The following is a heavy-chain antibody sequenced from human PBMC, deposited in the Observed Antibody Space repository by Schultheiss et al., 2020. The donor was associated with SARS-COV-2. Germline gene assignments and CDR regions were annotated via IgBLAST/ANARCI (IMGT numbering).Heavy chain of an antibody. CDR2: ISYDGSNK. V-gene: IGHV3-33*05. Sequence: GGSLRLSCAASGFTFSSYGMHWVRQAPGKGLEWVAVISYDGSNKYYADSVKGRFTISRDNAKNSLYLQMNSLRAEDTAVYYCARDRSPAAPTEHDYWGQGTLVTVSS. CDR1: GFTFSSYG. CDR3: ARDRSPAAPTEHDY. D-gene: IGHD6-13*01. J-gene: IGHJ4*02.